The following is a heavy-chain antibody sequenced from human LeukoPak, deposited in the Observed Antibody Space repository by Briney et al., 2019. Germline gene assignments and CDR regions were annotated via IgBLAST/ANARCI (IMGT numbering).Heavy chain of an antibody. J-gene: IGHJ4*02. CDR3: ARVNDSSGYSNYFDY. V-gene: IGHV4-30-4*01. Sequence: TQTLPLTCTVSGGSISSGDYSWSSIRQPPGKGLEWIGYIYYSGSTYYNPSLKSRVTISVDTSKNQFSLKLSSVTAADTAVYYCARVNDSSGYSNYFDYWGQGTLVTVSS. CDR1: GGSISSGDYS. D-gene: IGHD3-22*01. CDR2: IYYSGST.